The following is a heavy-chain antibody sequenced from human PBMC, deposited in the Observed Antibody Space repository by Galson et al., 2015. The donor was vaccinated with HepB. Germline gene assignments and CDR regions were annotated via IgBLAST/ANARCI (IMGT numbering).Heavy chain of an antibody. Sequence: SVKVSCKASGYTFTSHYMHWVRQAPGQGLEWMGIISPSGGITGYAQRFQGRVTMTRDASTSTVYMDLSSLTSEDTAVYYCGRARGEDYFDYWGQGTLVTVSS. D-gene: IGHD3-10*01. CDR3: GRARGEDYFDY. CDR2: ISPSGGIT. J-gene: IGHJ4*02. CDR1: GYTFTSHY. V-gene: IGHV1-46*01.